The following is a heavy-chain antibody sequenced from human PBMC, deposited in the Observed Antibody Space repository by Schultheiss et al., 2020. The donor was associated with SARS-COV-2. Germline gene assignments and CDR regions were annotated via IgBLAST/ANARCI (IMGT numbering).Heavy chain of an antibody. CDR3: ARATVVEPDAFDI. CDR2: IYYSGST. D-gene: IGHD4-23*01. V-gene: IGHV4-59*05. CDR1: GGSISSYY. J-gene: IGHJ3*02. Sequence: SETLSLTCTVSGGSISSYYWSWIRQPPGKGLEWIGSIYYSGSTYYNPSLKSRVTISVDTSKNQFSLKLSSVTAADTAVYYCARATVVEPDAFDIWGQGTMVTVSS.